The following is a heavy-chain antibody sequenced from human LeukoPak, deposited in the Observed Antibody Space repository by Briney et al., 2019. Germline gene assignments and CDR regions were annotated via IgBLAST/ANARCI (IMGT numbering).Heavy chain of an antibody. V-gene: IGHV4-38-2*02. J-gene: IGHJ3*02. D-gene: IGHD3-22*01. Sequence: PSETLSLTCTVSGSSISYDYYWGWIRPPPGKGLEWIGSMHHSGNTYYNPSLKSRITISVDTSKNQFSLKLSSVTAADTAVYYCGGYSTHPDAFDIWGQGTMVTVSS. CDR3: GGYSTHPDAFDI. CDR1: GSSISYDYY. CDR2: MHHSGNT.